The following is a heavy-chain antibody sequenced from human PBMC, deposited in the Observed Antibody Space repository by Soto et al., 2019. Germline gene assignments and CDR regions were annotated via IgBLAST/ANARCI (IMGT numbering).Heavy chain of an antibody. J-gene: IGHJ4*02. Sequence: GSLRLSCAASGFTFSRFELHWFRHSPGKGLEWISYISSSGSTAYYASSVERRFTISRDNANNSVYLQMDSLRAEDTALYYCTRAAWFPYLSFYWGQGALVTVSS. V-gene: IGHV3-48*03. CDR3: TRAAWFPYLSFY. D-gene: IGHD3-10*01. CDR1: GFTFSRFE. CDR2: ISSSGSTA.